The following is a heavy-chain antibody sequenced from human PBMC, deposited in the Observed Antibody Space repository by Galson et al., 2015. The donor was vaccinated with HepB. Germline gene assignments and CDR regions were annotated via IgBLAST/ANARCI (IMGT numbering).Heavy chain of an antibody. D-gene: IGHD2-2*02. CDR3: ARGGLVVPAAIVSADAFDV. Sequence: SVKVSCKASGYTFTSYDINWVRQATGQGLEWMGWMNPNSGNTGYAQKFQGRVTMTRNTSISTAYMELSSLRSDDTAVYYCARGGLVVPAAIVSADAFDVWGQETMVTVS. V-gene: IGHV1-8*01. CDR2: MNPNSGNT. CDR1: GYTFTSYD. J-gene: IGHJ3*01.